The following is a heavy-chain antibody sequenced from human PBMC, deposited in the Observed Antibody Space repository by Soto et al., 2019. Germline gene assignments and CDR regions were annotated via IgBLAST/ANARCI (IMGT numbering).Heavy chain of an antibody. Sequence: GGSLRLSCAASEFIFSSYAMSWVRQAPGKGLEWVSAISGSGGSTYYADSVKGRFTISRDNSKNTLYLQMNSLRAEDTAVYYCAKVRGYCSGGSCYSGAFDIWGQGTMVTVSS. D-gene: IGHD2-15*01. V-gene: IGHV3-23*01. J-gene: IGHJ3*02. CDR1: EFIFSSYA. CDR3: AKVRGYCSGGSCYSGAFDI. CDR2: ISGSGGST.